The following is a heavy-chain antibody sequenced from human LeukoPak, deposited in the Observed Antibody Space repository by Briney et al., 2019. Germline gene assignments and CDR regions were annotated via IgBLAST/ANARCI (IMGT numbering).Heavy chain of an antibody. CDR1: GGTFSSYA. CDR2: IIPIFGTA. CDR3: ARVYSSSWSFDY. Sequence: SVKVSCKASGGTFSSYAISWVRQAPGQGLEWMGRIIPIFGTANYAQKFQGRVTITTDESTSTAYMELSSPRSEDTAVYYCARVYSSSWSFDYWGQGTLVTVSS. V-gene: IGHV1-69*05. J-gene: IGHJ4*02. D-gene: IGHD6-13*01.